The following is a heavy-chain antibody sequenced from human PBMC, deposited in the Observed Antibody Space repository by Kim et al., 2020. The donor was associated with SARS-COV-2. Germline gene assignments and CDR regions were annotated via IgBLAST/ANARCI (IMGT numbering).Heavy chain of an antibody. CDR1: GGSISSYY. Sequence: SETLSLTCTVSGGSISSYYWSWIRQPPGKGLEWIGYIYYSGSTNYNPSLKSRVTISVDTSKNQFSLKLSSVTAADTAVYYCARYGGYDFWSGPFDYWGQGTLVTVSS. CDR3: ARYGGYDFWSGPFDY. V-gene: IGHV4-59*13. J-gene: IGHJ4*02. CDR2: IYYSGST. D-gene: IGHD3-3*01.